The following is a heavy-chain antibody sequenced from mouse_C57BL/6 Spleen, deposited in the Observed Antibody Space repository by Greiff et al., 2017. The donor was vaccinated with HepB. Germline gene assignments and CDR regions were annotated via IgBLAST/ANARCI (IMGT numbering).Heavy chain of an antibody. D-gene: IGHD1-1*01. CDR1: GYTFTSYW. Sequence: QVQLQQPGAELVMPGASVKLSCKASGYTFTSYWMHWVKQRPGQGLEWIGEIDPSDSYTNYNQKFKGKSTLTVDKSSSTADMQLSSLTSEDSAVYYCARGYYYGSSSLDYWGQGTTLTVSS. V-gene: IGHV1-69*01. J-gene: IGHJ2*01. CDR3: ARGYYYGSSSLDY. CDR2: IDPSDSYT.